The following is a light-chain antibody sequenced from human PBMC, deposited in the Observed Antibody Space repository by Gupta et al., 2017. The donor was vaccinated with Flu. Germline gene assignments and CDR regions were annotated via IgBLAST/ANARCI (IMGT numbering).Light chain of an antibody. CDR1: PITSR. V-gene: IGKV1-12*01. Sequence: SPSAVYASVGATVIIICRASPITSRLPWYQQQPGKAPKLPLYSPSSLESGVPSRFRGRGSGKXFTSTIXGMQPEAFAPSYCQQANSLPLTFGXGTRVEIK. CDR2: SPS. J-gene: IGKJ4*01. CDR3: QQANSLPLT.